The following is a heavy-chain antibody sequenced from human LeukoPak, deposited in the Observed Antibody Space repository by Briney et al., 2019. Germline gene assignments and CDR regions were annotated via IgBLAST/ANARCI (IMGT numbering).Heavy chain of an antibody. CDR3: ARAPTYYYGSGSYEHFDY. D-gene: IGHD3-10*01. Sequence: ASVKVSCKASGGTFSSYAISRVRQAPGQGLEWMGGIIPIFGTANYAQKFQGRVTITTDESTSTGYMELSSLRSEDTAVYYCARAPTYYYGSGSYEHFDYWGQGTLVTVSS. CDR1: GGTFSSYA. V-gene: IGHV1-69*05. J-gene: IGHJ4*02. CDR2: IIPIFGTA.